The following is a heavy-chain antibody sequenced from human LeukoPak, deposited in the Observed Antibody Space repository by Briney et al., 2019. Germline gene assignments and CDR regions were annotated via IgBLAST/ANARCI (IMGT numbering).Heavy chain of an antibody. V-gene: IGHV3-23*01. D-gene: IGHD6-13*01. J-gene: IGHJ4*02. CDR1: GFTFSNYA. Sequence: GGSLRLSCAASGFTFSNYAMDWVRQAPGKGLEWVSAISGTSGRTYYADSVKGRFTISRDNSKNTLYLQMNGLRAEDTAIYYCARLGHPLSSIWLFDYWGQGTLVTVSS. CDR3: ARLGHPLSSIWLFDY. CDR2: ISGTSGRT.